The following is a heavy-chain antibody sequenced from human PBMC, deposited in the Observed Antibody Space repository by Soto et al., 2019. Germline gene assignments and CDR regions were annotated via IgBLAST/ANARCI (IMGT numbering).Heavy chain of an antibody. CDR1: DGKNITYC. J-gene: IGHJ5*02. CDR3: AREFWPLNWFDP. CDR2: IYYSGST. V-gene: IGHV4-59*12. Sequence: SPTVSRTCTVSDGKNITYCFSWIQQPPGKGLEWIGYIYYSGSTNYNPSLKSRVTISVDTSKNQFSLKLSSVTAADTAVYYCAREFWPLNWFDPWGQGTLVTVSS. D-gene: IGHD3-3*01.